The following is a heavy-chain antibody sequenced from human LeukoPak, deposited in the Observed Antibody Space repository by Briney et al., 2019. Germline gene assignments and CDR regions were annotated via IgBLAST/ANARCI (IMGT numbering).Heavy chain of an antibody. CDR3: AKIISDWSRGAFDI. D-gene: IGHD6-19*01. CDR1: GFTFSSYG. Sequence: GGSLRLSCAASGFTFSSYGMHWVRQAPGKGLEWVAFIRYDGSNKYYADSVKGRFTISRDNSKNTLYLQMNSLRAEDTAVYYCAKIISDWSRGAFDIWGQGTMVTVSS. V-gene: IGHV3-30*02. J-gene: IGHJ3*02. CDR2: IRYDGSNK.